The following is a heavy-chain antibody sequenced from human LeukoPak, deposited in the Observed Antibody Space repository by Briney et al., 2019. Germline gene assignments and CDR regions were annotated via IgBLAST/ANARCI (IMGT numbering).Heavy chain of an antibody. J-gene: IGHJ1*01. CDR1: GGSISSSGFY. V-gene: IGHV4-39*01. D-gene: IGHD3-22*01. CDR2: IYYSGTT. CDR3: ARRWDSSGYHEYFQH. Sequence: KPSETLSLTCTVSGGSISSSGFYWGWIRQPPGMGLEWIGSIYYSGTTYDNPSLKSRVTISVDTSKNQFSLKLRSVTAADTAVYYCARRWDSSGYHEYFQHWGQGTLVTVSS.